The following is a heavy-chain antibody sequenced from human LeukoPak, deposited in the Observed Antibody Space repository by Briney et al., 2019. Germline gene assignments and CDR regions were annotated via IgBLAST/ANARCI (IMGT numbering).Heavy chain of an antibody. CDR1: GFTFTSYA. CDR3: ARDGDCSSTSCYLDY. J-gene: IGHJ4*02. V-gene: IGHV3-21*01. D-gene: IGHD2-2*01. CDR2: ISSSSSYI. Sequence: GGSLRLSCASSGFTFTSYAVSWVRQAPGKGLEWVSSISSSSSYIYYADSVKGRFTISRDNAKNSLYLQMNSLRAEDTAVYYCARDGDCSSTSCYLDYWGQGTLVTVSS.